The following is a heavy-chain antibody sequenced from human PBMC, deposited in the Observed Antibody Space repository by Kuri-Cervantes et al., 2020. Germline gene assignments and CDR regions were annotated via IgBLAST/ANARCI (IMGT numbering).Heavy chain of an antibody. D-gene: IGHD1-26*01. CDR3: ATDYSGSYFDY. CDR2: IYYSGST. V-gene: IGHV4-59*12. CDR1: GGSISSYY. J-gene: IGHJ4*02. Sequence: SETLSLTCTVSGGSISSYYWSWIRQPPGKGLEWIGYIYYSGSTNYNPSLKSRVTISVDTSRNQFSLKLSSVTAADTAVYYCATDYSGSYFDYWGQGTRVTGSS.